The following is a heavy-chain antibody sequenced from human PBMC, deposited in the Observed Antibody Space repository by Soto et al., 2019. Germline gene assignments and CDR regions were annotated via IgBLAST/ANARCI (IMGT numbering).Heavy chain of an antibody. D-gene: IGHD3-16*01. CDR1: GDSISSSSFY. Sequence: SETLSLTCTVSGDSISSSSFYWSWIRQPPGKGLEWIGEINHSGSTNYNPSLKSRVTISVDTSKNQFSLKLSSVTAADTAVYYCARGRFGSLNWFDPWGQGTLVTVSS. CDR2: INHSGST. J-gene: IGHJ5*02. CDR3: ARGRFGSLNWFDP. V-gene: IGHV4-39*07.